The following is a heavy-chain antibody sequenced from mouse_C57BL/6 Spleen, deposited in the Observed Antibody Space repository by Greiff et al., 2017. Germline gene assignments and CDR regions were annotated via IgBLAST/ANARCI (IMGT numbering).Heavy chain of an antibody. Sequence: EVQLQESGPELVKPGASVKMSCKASGYTFTDYNMHWVKQSHGKSLEWIGYINPNNGGTSYNQKFKGKATLTVNKSSSTAYMELRSLTSEDSAVYYCARRKILYDDGFAYWGQGTLVTVSA. J-gene: IGHJ3*01. CDR2: INPNNGGT. D-gene: IGHD2-12*01. CDR3: ARRKILYDDGFAY. V-gene: IGHV1-22*01. CDR1: GYTFTDYN.